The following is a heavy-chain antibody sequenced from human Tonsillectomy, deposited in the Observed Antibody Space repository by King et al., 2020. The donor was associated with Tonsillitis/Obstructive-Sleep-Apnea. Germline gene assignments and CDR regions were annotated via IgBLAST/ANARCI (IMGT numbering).Heavy chain of an antibody. Sequence: VQLVEFGGGLAQPGGSLRLSCAASGFTFSSYDMNWVRQAPGKGLEWVSSLSESGSSTYYADSVKGRFTISRDNSKNTLYLQMNSLRAEDTAKYFCAKGDCSSTSCYNYFDFWGQGTLVTVSS. CDR1: GFTFSSYD. CDR3: AKGDCSSTSCYNYFDF. J-gene: IGHJ4*02. V-gene: IGHV3-23*04. CDR2: LSESGSST. D-gene: IGHD2-2*02.